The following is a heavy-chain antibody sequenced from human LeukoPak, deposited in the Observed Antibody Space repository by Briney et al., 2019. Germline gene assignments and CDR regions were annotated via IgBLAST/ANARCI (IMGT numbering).Heavy chain of an antibody. V-gene: IGHV1-2*02. CDR1: GYTFTGYY. CDR2: INPNSGGT. D-gene: IGHD3-9*01. Sequence: ASVKVSCKASGYTFTGYYMHWVRQAPGQGLEWMGWINPNSGGTNYAQKFQGRVTMTRDTSISTAYMELSRLRSDDTAVYYCARDLDYDILTGYWGNWFDPWGQGTLATVSS. CDR3: ARDLDYDILTGYWGNWFDP. J-gene: IGHJ5*02.